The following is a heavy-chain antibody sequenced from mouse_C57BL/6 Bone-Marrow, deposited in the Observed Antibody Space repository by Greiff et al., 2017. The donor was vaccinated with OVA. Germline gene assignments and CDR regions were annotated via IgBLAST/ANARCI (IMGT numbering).Heavy chain of an antibody. D-gene: IGHD4-1*01. Sequence: QVQLQQSGPELVRPGASVKISCKAPGYTFTSHWMQWVRQRPGQGLEWFGEIFPGSGSTYYNEKFKGKATLTVDTSSSTAYMRLIMLTVDDSAVDFCAVFRNWALDYWGQGTTLTVSS. CDR1: GYTFTSHW. J-gene: IGHJ2*01. CDR3: AVFRNWALDY. CDR2: IFPGSGST. V-gene: IGHV1-56*01.